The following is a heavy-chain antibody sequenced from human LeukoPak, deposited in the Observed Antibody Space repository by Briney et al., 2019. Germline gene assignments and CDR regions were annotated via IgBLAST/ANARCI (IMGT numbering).Heavy chain of an antibody. J-gene: IGHJ6*02. D-gene: IGHD4-23*01. CDR1: GFTVSSNY. CDR3: ARDGGNNSWYGMDV. Sequence: GGSLRLSCAVSGFTVSSNYMSWVRQPPGKGLEWVSVIYSGGRTYYADSVKGRFTISRDNSKNTLYLQMNSLRVEDTAIYYCARDGGNNSWYGMDVWGQGTTVTVSS. V-gene: IGHV3-53*01. CDR2: IYSGGRT.